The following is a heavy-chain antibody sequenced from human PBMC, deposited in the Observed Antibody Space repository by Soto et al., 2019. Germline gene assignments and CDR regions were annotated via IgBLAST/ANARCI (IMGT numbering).Heavy chain of an antibody. V-gene: IGHV3-7*01. CDR3: ARGVGYCSGGSCYFDY. D-gene: IGHD2-15*01. Sequence: GGSLRLSCAASGFTFSSYWMSWVRQAPGKGLEWVANIKQDGSEKYYVDSVKGRFTISRDNAKNSLYLQMNSLRAEDTAVYYCARGVGYCSGGSCYFDYWGQGTLVTVSS. CDR1: GFTFSSYW. J-gene: IGHJ4*02. CDR2: IKQDGSEK.